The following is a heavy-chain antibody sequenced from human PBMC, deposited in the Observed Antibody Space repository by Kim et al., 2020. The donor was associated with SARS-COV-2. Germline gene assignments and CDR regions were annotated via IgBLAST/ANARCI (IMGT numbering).Heavy chain of an antibody. V-gene: IGHV1-24*01. Sequence: ASVKVSCKVSGYTLTELSMHWVRQAPGKGLEWMGGFDPEDGETIYAQKFQGRVTMTEDTATDTAYMELSSLRSEDTAVYYCATGPGIAVAGTLGAFDIWGQGTMVTVSS. J-gene: IGHJ3*02. D-gene: IGHD6-19*01. CDR1: GYTLTELS. CDR2: FDPEDGET. CDR3: ATGPGIAVAGTLGAFDI.